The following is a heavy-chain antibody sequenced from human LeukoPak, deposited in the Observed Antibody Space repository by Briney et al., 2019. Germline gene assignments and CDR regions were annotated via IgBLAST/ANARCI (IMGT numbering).Heavy chain of an antibody. V-gene: IGHV5-51*01. Sequence: GGSLQISCEGSGSHFTSYWIGWGRPVPGKGLEWMGIIYPGDSDTRDSPSFEGQVTISADKSISTAYLQWSSLKASDTAMYYCARRDSSGYLASVWGQGTLVTVSS. CDR1: GSHFTSYW. J-gene: IGHJ4*02. CDR2: IYPGDSDT. CDR3: ARRDSSGYLASV. D-gene: IGHD3-22*01.